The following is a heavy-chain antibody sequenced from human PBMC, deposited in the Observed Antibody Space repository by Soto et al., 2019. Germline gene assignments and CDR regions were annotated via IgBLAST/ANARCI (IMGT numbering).Heavy chain of an antibody. J-gene: IGHJ4*02. Sequence: QVQLLESGGGVVQPGRSLRLSCAASGFTFSSYGMHWVRQAPGKGLEWVAVISYDGSNKYYADSVKGRFTISRDNSKNTLYLQMNSLRAEDTAVYYCAKSPLSVTSSYYFDYWGQGTLVTVSS. CDR2: ISYDGSNK. CDR3: AKSPLSVTSSYYFDY. V-gene: IGHV3-30*18. CDR1: GFTFSSYG. D-gene: IGHD4-17*01.